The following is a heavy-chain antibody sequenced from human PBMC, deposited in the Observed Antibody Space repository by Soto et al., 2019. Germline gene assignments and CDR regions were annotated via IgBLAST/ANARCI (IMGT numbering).Heavy chain of an antibody. CDR1: GDSISSGGYS. V-gene: IGHV4-30-2*01. CDR3: ARGNNVLPGGYFDY. J-gene: IGHJ4*02. D-gene: IGHD3-10*01. CDR2: IYHSGST. Sequence: PSETLSLTCAVSGDSISSGGYSWSWIRQPPGKGLEWIGYIYHSGSTYYNPSLKSRVTISVDRSKNQFSLKLSSVTAADTAVYYCARGNNVLPGGYFDYWGQGTLVTVSS.